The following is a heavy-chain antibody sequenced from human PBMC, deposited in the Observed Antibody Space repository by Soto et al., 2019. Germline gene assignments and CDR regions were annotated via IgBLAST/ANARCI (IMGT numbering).Heavy chain of an antibody. Sequence: QVQLVQSGAEVKKPGSSVKVSCKASGGTFSSSAISWVRQAPGQGLEWMGGIIPIFGTANYAQKFQGRVTITADESKSTAYMELSSLRSEDTAVYYCARELVGGRGSFKFDYWGQGTLVTVSS. CDR3: ARELVGGRGSFKFDY. CDR2: IIPIFGTA. J-gene: IGHJ4*02. D-gene: IGHD1-26*01. CDR1: GGTFSSSA. V-gene: IGHV1-69*01.